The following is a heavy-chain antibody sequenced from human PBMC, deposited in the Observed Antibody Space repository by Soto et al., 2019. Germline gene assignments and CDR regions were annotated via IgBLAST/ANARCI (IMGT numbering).Heavy chain of an antibody. Sequence: EVQLLESGGGLVQPGGSLRLSCAASGFTFSSYAMSWVRQAPGKGLEWVSAISGSGGSTYYADSVKGRFTISRDNSKNTLYLQINSLRAEDTAVYHCAKLRWRSSSWYYFDYWGQGTLVTVSS. CDR1: GFTFSSYA. CDR2: ISGSGGST. CDR3: AKLRWRSSSWYYFDY. V-gene: IGHV3-23*01. J-gene: IGHJ4*02. D-gene: IGHD6-13*01.